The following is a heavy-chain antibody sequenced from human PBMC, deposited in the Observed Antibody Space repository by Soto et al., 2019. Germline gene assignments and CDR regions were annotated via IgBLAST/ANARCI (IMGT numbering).Heavy chain of an antibody. J-gene: IGHJ4*02. CDR1: GFTFSDFY. V-gene: IGHV3-11*01. Sequence: SVGSLRLSCAASGFTFSDFYMSWIRQAPGKGLEWISYISSGSTNIFYADSVKGRFTVSRDNAKNSVYLQMDSLRAEDTAVYYCARDRNAAGSDYWGQGTLVNVSS. CDR3: ARDRNAAGSDY. CDR2: ISSGSTNI. D-gene: IGHD1-1*01.